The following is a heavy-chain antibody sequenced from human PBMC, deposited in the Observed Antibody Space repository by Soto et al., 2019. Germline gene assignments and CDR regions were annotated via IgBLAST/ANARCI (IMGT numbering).Heavy chain of an antibody. J-gene: IGHJ4*02. CDR2: IKQDGSEK. Sequence: EVQLVESGGGLVQPGGSLRLSCAASGFTFSSYWMGWVRQTPGKGLEWVANIKQDGSEKYYVDSVKGRFTISRDNAKNALYLQMNSLIAEDTAVYYCARENYFDYWGQGTLVTVSS. CDR3: ARENYFDY. V-gene: IGHV3-7*04. CDR1: GFTFSSYW.